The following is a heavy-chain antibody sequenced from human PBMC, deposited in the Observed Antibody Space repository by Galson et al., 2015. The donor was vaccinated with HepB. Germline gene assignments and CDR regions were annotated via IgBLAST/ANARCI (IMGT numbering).Heavy chain of an antibody. V-gene: IGHV2-70*01. Sequence: PALVKPTQTLTLTCTFSGLSLSTSGMCVSWIRQPPGKALEWLALIDWDDYKYYSTSLKTRLTISKDTSKNQVVLTMTNMDPVDTATYYCAHMRYTFGSQGYFYYGMDVWGQGTTVTVSS. CDR2: IDWDDYK. CDR3: AHMRYTFGSQGYFYYGMDV. D-gene: IGHD5-18*01. J-gene: IGHJ6*02. CDR1: GLSLSTSGMC.